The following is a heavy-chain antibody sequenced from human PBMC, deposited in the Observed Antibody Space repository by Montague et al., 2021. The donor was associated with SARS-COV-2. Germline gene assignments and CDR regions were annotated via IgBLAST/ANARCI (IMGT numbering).Heavy chain of an antibody. V-gene: IGHV3-20*04. CDR2: INCSRYTT. CDR3: ARVRDISAYGAADAY. J-gene: IGHJ4*02. Sequence: SLRLSCAASGFIFGDYSMNWVRQAPGKGLEWVSAINCSRYTTCSXDSVRGFFTISRNNAKRSLYLQMNSPRADDTAFYYCARVRDISAYGAADAYWGQGTMVIVSS. D-gene: IGHD3-22*01. CDR1: GFIFGDYS.